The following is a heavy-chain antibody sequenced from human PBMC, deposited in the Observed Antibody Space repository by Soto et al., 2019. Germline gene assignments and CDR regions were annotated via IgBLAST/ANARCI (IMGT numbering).Heavy chain of an antibody. CDR2: IIGSGIST. V-gene: IGHV3-23*01. J-gene: IGHJ4*02. D-gene: IGHD4-17*01. CDR3: APVHGDYTESSY. CDR1: GFTFSNYA. Sequence: GGSLRLSCAASGFTFSNYAMSWVRQAPGKGLEWVSAIIGSGISTYYADSVKGRFTISRDNSKNTLYLQMNSLRAEDTAVYYWAPVHGDYTESSYGGQGTLVGVPS.